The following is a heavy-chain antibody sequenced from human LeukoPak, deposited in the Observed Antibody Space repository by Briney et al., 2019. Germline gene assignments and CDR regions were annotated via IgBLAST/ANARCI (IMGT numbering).Heavy chain of an antibody. D-gene: IGHD3-22*01. CDR2: IYYSGST. CDR1: GGAVSGYY. Sequence: SETLSLTCIVSGGAVSGYYWSWIRQPPGKGLEWIGYIYYSGSTDYNPSLKSRLTMSIDTSKNQFSLRLGSVTAADTAVYYCARVGDSSGYSVFDSWGQGTLVTVSS. CDR3: ARVGDSSGYSVFDS. J-gene: IGHJ4*02. V-gene: IGHV4-59*02.